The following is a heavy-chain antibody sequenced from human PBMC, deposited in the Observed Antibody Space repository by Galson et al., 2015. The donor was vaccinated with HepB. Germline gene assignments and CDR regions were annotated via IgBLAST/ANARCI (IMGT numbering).Heavy chain of an antibody. D-gene: IGHD3-10*01. Sequence: SVKVSCKASGYTFTSYYMHWVRQAPGQGLEWMGIINPSGGSTSYAQKFQGRVTMTRDTSTSTVYMELSSLRSEDTAVYYCARGARDPITMVRGVIDYYFDYWGQGTLVTVSS. J-gene: IGHJ4*02. CDR1: GYTFTSYY. CDR2: INPSGGST. V-gene: IGHV1-46*03. CDR3: ARGARDPITMVRGVIDYYFDY.